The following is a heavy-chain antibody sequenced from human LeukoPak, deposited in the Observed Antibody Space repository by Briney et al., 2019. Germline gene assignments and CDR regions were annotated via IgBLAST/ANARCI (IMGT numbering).Heavy chain of an antibody. CDR3: ARGTYYYDSSGYFFWGDAFDI. D-gene: IGHD3-22*01. CDR2: IYYSGRT. V-gene: IGHV4-59*01. J-gene: IGHJ3*02. CDR1: GDSINSYY. Sequence: PSETLSLTCTVSGDSINSYYWNWIRQPPGKGLEWIGYIYYSGRTDYNPSLKSRVTISVDTSKHQFSMKLKSVTAADTAVYYCARGTYYYDSSGYFFWGDAFDIWGQGTMVTVSS.